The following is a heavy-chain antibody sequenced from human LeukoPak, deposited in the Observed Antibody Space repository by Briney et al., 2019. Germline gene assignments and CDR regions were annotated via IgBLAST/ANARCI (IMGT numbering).Heavy chain of an antibody. J-gene: IGHJ3*02. Sequence: ASVKVSCKASGYTFTSYGISWVRQAPGQGLEWMGWISAYNGNTNYAQKLQGRVTMTTDTSTSTAYMELRSLRSDDTAVYYCARVGLLWFGEPNAFDIWGQGTMVTVSS. V-gene: IGHV1-18*01. CDR1: GYTFTSYG. D-gene: IGHD3-10*01. CDR3: ARVGLLWFGEPNAFDI. CDR2: ISAYNGNT.